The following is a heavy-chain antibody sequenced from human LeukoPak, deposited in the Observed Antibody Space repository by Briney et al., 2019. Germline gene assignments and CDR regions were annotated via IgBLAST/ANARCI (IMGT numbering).Heavy chain of an antibody. CDR2: ISSGSTYI. Sequence: GGSLRLSCAASGFTFSSYALSWVRQAPGKGLEWVSSISSGSTYIYYADSVKGRFTISRDNAKNSLYLEMNSLRAEDTAVYYCGDFDYWGQGTLVTVSS. J-gene: IGHJ4*02. CDR1: GFTFSSYA. CDR3: GDFDY. V-gene: IGHV3-21*01.